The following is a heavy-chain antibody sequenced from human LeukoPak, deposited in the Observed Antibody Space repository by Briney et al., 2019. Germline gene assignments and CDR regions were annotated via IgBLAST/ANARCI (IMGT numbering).Heavy chain of an antibody. J-gene: IGHJ4*02. V-gene: IGHV3-7*01. CDR2: IKQDGSEK. CDR3: ARGGLRPPRSRYYFDY. Sequence: GGSLRLSCAASGFTFSSYWMSWVRQAPGKGLEWVANIKQDGSEKYYADSVKGRFAISRDNSKNTLYLQMNSLRAEDTAVYYCARGGLRPPRSRYYFDYWGQGTLVTVSS. D-gene: IGHD6-6*01. CDR1: GFTFSSYW.